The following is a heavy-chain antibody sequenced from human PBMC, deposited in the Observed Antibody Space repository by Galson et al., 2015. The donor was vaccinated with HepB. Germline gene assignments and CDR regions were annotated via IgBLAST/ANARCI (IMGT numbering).Heavy chain of an antibody. V-gene: IGHV3-30*04. CDR3: ARVKRGEWYSYYYYGMDV. CDR1: GFTFSRHT. D-gene: IGHD3-10*01. Sequence: SLRLSCAASGFTFSRHTMHWVRQAPGKGLEWVAVTSDDGSNKWYADSVKGRFTISRDNSKNTLYLQMNSLRAEDTAVYYCARVKRGEWYSYYYYGMDVWGQGTTVTVSS. CDR2: TSDDGSNK. J-gene: IGHJ6*02.